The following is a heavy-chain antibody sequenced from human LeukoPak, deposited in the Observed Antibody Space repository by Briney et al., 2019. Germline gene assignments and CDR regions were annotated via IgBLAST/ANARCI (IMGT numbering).Heavy chain of an antibody. CDR3: AYSLYYYYYGKDV. CDR2: ISGSGGST. CDR1: GFTFSSYA. V-gene: IGHV3-23*01. J-gene: IGHJ6*02. Sequence: GGSLRLSCAASGFTFSSYAMSWVRQAPGKGLEWVSAISGSGGSTYYADSVKGRFTISRDNSKNTLYLQMNSLRAEDTAVYYCAYSLYYYYYGKDVWGQGTTVTVSS. D-gene: IGHD2-15*01.